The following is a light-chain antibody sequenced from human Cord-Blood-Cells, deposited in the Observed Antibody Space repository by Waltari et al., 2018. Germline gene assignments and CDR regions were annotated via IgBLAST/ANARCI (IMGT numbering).Light chain of an antibody. J-gene: IGLJ1*01. CDR2: KNS. CDR3: LSADSSGTFYG. CDR1: AVPQQY. Sequence: SYEMTQPPSVSVSPGWTASVTCTGVAVPQQYAFWYQQKPGQAPVLMIYKNSERPSGIPDRFSGYSSGTTVTLTICGVQAENKADYYCLSADSSGTFYGFGTGTKVTVL. V-gene: IGLV3-25*03.